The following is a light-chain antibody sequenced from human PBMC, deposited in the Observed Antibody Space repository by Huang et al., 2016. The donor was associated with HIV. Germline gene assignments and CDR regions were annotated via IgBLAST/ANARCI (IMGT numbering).Light chain of an antibody. Sequence: EIVLTQSPGTLSLSPGERATLSCRASQSVSSSYLAWYQQKPGQAPRRLIYGASSRATAIPDRFSGSGSGTDFTLTIGRLEPEDFAVYYCQQYGSSPPTFGQGTKVEIK. CDR1: QSVSSSY. CDR2: GAS. CDR3: QQYGSSPPT. J-gene: IGKJ1*01. V-gene: IGKV3-20*01.